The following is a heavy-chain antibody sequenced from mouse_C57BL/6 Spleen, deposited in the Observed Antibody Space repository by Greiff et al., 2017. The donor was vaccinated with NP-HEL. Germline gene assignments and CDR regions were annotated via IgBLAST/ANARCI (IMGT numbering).Heavy chain of an antibody. V-gene: IGHV1-9*01. CDR1: GSHCPFTF. J-gene: IGHJ2*01. CDR3: ARQYYGSSYYFDY. CDR2: ILPFLVRT. Sequence: QVQLQQSGAELMKPAASVKLSCKATGSHCPFTFISLFTPRPGHFLEFIGDILPFLVRTNYKEKFKGKATFTADTSSNTAYMQLSSLTTEDSAIYYCARQYYGSSYYFDYWGQGTTLTVSS. D-gene: IGHD1-1*01.